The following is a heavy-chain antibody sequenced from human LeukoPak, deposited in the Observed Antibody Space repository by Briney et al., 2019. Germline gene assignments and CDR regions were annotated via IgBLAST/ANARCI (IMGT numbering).Heavy chain of an antibody. V-gene: IGHV3-33*01. Sequence: PGGSLRLSCAASGFTFSSYGMHWVRQAPGKGLEWVAVIWYDGSNKDYADSVKGRFTISRDNSKNTLYLQMNSLRAEDTAVYYCARDRGENYDSSGYYDYWGQGTLVTVSS. D-gene: IGHD3-22*01. CDR3: ARDRGENYDSSGYYDY. J-gene: IGHJ4*02. CDR1: GFTFSSYG. CDR2: IWYDGSNK.